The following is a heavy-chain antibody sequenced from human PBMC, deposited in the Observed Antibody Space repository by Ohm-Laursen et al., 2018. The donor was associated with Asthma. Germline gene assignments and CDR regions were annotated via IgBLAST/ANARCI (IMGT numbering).Heavy chain of an antibody. CDR1: GGSISSGGYY. CDR2: IYYSGST. J-gene: IGHJ4*02. D-gene: IGHD6-13*01. Sequence: TLSLTCTVSGGSISSGGYYWSWIRQHPGKGLEWIGYIYYSGSTYYNPSLKSRVTISVDTSKNQFSLKLSSVTAADTAVYYCARDIGAAAGTGLWFDYWDQGTLVTVSS. V-gene: IGHV4-31*03. CDR3: ARDIGAAAGTGLWFDY.